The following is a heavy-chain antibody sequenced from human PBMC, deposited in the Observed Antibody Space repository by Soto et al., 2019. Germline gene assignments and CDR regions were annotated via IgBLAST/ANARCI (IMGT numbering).Heavy chain of an antibody. CDR2: INPSGGST. Sequence: ASVKVSCKASGYTFTSYYMHWVRQAPGQGLEWMGIINPSGGSTSYAQKFQGRVTMTRDTSTSTAYMELRSLRSNDTAVYYCAVCSGGSCYSLDFGSWGQGTLVTVSS. D-gene: IGHD2-15*01. CDR1: GYTFTSYY. CDR3: AVCSGGSCYSLDFGS. V-gene: IGHV1-46*01. J-gene: IGHJ4*02.